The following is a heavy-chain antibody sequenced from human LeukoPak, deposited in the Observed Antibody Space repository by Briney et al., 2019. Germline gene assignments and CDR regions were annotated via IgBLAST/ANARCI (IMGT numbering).Heavy chain of an antibody. Sequence: ASVKVSFKASGYTFTSFHMHWVRQAPGQGLEWMGMIIPSDGSTSSAQKFQGRVTMTRDTSTSTVYMELSSLRSEDTAVIYCAGDSSGWTVDYWGQGTLVTVSA. CDR3: AGDSSGWTVDY. J-gene: IGHJ4*02. CDR1: GYTFTSFH. CDR2: IIPSDGST. D-gene: IGHD6-19*01. V-gene: IGHV1-46*01.